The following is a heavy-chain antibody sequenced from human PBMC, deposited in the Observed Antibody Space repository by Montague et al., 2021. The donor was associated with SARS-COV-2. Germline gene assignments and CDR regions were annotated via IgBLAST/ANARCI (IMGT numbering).Heavy chain of an antibody. J-gene: IGHJ5*02. CDR1: VGSISNYH. Sequence: SDTLSLSCTVSVGSISNYHWTWIRQPPGKGLEWIGYIYDSGSANYNPSLKSRSTISVDTSNNQFSLRLSSVTAADTAVYYCARAHCGGDCHVGPWGQGILVTVSS. V-gene: IGHV4-59*07. CDR2: IYDSGSA. D-gene: IGHD2-21*02. CDR3: ARAHCGGDCHVGP.